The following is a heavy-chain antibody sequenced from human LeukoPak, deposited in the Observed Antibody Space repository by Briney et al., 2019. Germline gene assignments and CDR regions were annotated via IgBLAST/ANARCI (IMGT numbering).Heavy chain of an antibody. Sequence: ASVKVSCKASGYTFTGYYMHWVRQAPGQGLEWMGWINPNSGSTIYAQKFQGRVTMTRDTSTSTVHMELSSLRSDDTAVYYCTRDESGTRRGWFEYWGQGTLVTVSS. CDR2: INPNSGST. CDR1: GYTFTGYY. V-gene: IGHV1-2*02. J-gene: IGHJ5*01. CDR3: TRDESGTRRGWFEY.